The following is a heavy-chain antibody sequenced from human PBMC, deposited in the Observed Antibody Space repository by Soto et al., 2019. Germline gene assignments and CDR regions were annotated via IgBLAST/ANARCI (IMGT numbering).Heavy chain of an antibody. D-gene: IGHD3-10*01. V-gene: IGHV3-7*03. J-gene: IGHJ3*02. CDR1: GFTFSSYW. CDR3: ARDRGGTLSAFDI. Sequence: GGSLRLSCAASGFTFSSYWMSWVRQAPGKGLEWVANIKQDGSEKYYVDSVKGRFTISRDNAKNSLYLQMNSLRAEDMAVYYCARDRGGTLSAFDIWGQGTMVTVSS. CDR2: IKQDGSEK.